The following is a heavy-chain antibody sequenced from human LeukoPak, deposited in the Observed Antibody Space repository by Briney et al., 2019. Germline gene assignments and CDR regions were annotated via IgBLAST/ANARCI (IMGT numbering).Heavy chain of an antibody. V-gene: IGHV3-74*01. CDR3: VRGRGKYYYDLGPAFNI. CDR2: TNTDGRIT. J-gene: IGHJ3*02. Sequence: GGSLRLSCAASGFTFSRYWMHWVRQAPGRGLVWVSQTNTDGRITNYADSAKGRFTISRDNAEKTLNLQMESLRVDDTAVYYCVRGRGKYYYDLGPAFNIWGQGTMVTVSS. D-gene: IGHD3/OR15-3a*01. CDR1: GFTFSRYW.